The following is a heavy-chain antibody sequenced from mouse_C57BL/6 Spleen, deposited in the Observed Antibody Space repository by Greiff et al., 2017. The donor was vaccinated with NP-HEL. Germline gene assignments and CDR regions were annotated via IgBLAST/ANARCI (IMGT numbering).Heavy chain of an antibody. J-gene: IGHJ4*01. CDR2: INYDGSST. CDR1: GFTFSDYY. CDR3: ARGGDRGYAMDY. V-gene: IGHV5-16*01. Sequence: EVKLVESEGGLVQPGSSMKLSCTASGFTFSDYYMAWVRQVPEKGLEWVANINYDGSSTYYLDSLKSRFIISRDNAKNILYLQMSSLKSEDTATYYCARGGDRGYAMDYWGQGTSVTVSS.